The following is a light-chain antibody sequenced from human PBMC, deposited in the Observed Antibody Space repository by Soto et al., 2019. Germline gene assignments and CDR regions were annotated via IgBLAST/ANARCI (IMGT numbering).Light chain of an antibody. CDR1: QSVPSFS. V-gene: IGKV3-20*01. J-gene: IGKJ2*01. Sequence: ETVLTQSPGTLSLSPGERATLSCRASQSVPSFSSAWYQQKPGQSPRLLIYGSSSRATGIPDRFSGSGFGADFTLTISRVEPEDCAVYYCQQYGNSPGTFGQGTKLEIK. CDR2: GSS. CDR3: QQYGNSPGT.